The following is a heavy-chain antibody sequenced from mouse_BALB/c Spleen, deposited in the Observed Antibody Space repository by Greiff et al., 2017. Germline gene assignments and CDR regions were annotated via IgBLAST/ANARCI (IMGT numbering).Heavy chain of an antibody. J-gene: IGHJ4*01. V-gene: IGHV1-77*01. CDR2: IYPGSGNT. D-gene: IGHD1-2*01. CDR1: GYTFTDYY. CDR3: ARRGYGYGYAMDY. Sequence: QLQQSGAELARPGASVKLSCKASGYTFTDYYINWVKQRTGQGLEWIGEIYPGSGNTYYNEKFKGKATLTADKSSSTAYMQLSSLTSEDSAVYFCARRGYGYGYAMDYWGQGTSVTVSS.